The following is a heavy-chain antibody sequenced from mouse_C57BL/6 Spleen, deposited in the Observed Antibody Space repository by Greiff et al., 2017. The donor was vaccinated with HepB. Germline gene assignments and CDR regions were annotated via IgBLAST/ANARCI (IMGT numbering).Heavy chain of an antibody. CDR1: GYTFTDYY. V-gene: IGHV1-26*01. Sequence: EVQLQQSGPELVKPGASVKISCKASGYTFTDYYMNWVKQSHGKSLEWIGDINPNNGGTSYNQKFKGKATLTVDKSSSTAYMELRSLTSEDSAVYYCASTVVASSMDYWGQGTSVTVSS. CDR2: INPNNGGT. J-gene: IGHJ4*01. CDR3: ASTVVASSMDY. D-gene: IGHD1-1*01.